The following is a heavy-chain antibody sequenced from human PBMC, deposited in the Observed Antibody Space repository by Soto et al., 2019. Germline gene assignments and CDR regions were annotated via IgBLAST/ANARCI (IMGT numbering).Heavy chain of an antibody. J-gene: IGHJ4*02. V-gene: IGHV3-23*01. Sequence: PGGSLRLSCAASGFTFSIYAMSWVRHAPGKGLEWVSAISGSGGSTYYADSVKGRFTISRDNSKNALYLQMNSLRAEDTAVYYCAKTLSVLRFLEWLRRYPYYFDYWGQGTLVTVSS. CDR2: ISGSGGST. CDR1: GFTFSIYA. CDR3: AKTLSVLRFLEWLRRYPYYFDY. D-gene: IGHD3-3*01.